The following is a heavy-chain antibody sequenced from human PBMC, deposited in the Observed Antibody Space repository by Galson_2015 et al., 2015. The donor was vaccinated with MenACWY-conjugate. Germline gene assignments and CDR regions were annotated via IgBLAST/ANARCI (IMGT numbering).Heavy chain of an antibody. D-gene: IGHD3-22*01. CDR3: ASEQWLDEPTMIVVVAHFDY. CDR2: IYYSGST. CDR1: GGSISSSSYY. V-gene: IGHV4-39*07. Sequence: ETLSLTCTVSGGSISSSSYYWGWIRQPPGKGLEWIGSIYYSGSTYYNPSLKSRVTISVDTSKNQFSLKLSSVTAADTAVYYCASEQWLDEPTMIVVVAHFDYWGQGTLVTVSS. J-gene: IGHJ4*02.